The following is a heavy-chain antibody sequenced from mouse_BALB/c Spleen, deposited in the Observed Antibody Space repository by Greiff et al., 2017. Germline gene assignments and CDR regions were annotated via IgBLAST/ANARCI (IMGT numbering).Heavy chain of an antibody. J-gene: IGHJ2*01. CDR1: GFAFSSYD. D-gene: IGHD1-3*01. Sequence: EVQVVESGGGLVKPGGSLKLSCAASGFAFSSYDMSWVRQTPEKRLEWVAYISSGGGSTYYPDTVKGRFTISRDNAKNTLYLQMSSLKSEDTAMYYCARLTFDYWGQGTTLTVSS. CDR2: ISSGGGST. CDR3: ARLTFDY. V-gene: IGHV5-12-1*01.